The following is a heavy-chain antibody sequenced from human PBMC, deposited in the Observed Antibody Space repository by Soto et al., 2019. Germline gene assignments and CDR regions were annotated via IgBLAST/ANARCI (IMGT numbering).Heavy chain of an antibody. CDR2: IMPIFGTT. Sequence: SVKVSCKASGGNFTSHGVSWVRQAPGQGLELMGGIMPIFGTTNYAQKFRGRVTITADEPTSTVYMELRSLRSEDTAVYYCARVSGRGWYNWFDPWGQGTPVTVSS. J-gene: IGHJ5*02. CDR1: GGNFTSHG. CDR3: ARVSGRGWYNWFDP. V-gene: IGHV1-69*13. D-gene: IGHD6-19*01.